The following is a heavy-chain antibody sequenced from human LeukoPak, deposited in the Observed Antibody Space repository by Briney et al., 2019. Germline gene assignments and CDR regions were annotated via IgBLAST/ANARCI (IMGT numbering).Heavy chain of an antibody. Sequence: GGSLRLSCAASGFTFSSYSMNWVRQAPGKGLEWVSSISSSSSYIYYADSVKGRFTISRDNSKNTLYLQMSSLRAEDTALYYCAKDRSTILMIYATDYWGQGTLVTVSS. CDR1: GFTFSSYS. CDR2: ISSSSSYI. CDR3: AKDRSTILMIYATDY. D-gene: IGHD5/OR15-5a*01. V-gene: IGHV3-21*01. J-gene: IGHJ4*02.